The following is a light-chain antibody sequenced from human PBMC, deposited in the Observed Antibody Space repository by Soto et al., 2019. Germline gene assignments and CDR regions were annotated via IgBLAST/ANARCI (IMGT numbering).Light chain of an antibody. CDR1: QSVSSN. CDR3: QQYNNWPLT. CDR2: GAS. V-gene: IGKV3-15*01. Sequence: EIVITHSPVTLSFSPVERATLSCRASQSVSSNVAWYQQKPGQAPRLLIYGASTRATGIPARFSGSGSGTEFTLTISSLQSEDFAVYYCQQYNNWPLTFGQGRRLEIK. J-gene: IGKJ5*01.